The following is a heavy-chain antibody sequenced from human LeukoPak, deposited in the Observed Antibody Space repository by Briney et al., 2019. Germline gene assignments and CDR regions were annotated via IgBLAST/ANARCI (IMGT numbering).Heavy chain of an antibody. CDR1: GFRFSSYD. CDR2: ISAEGDIQ. J-gene: IGHJ3*02. D-gene: IGHD3-10*01. CDR3: AKGRWFGESAAFDI. Sequence: PGGSLRLSCAATGFRFSSYDMHWVRQAPGKGLEWVAAISAEGDIQIYLDSVMGRFTISRDNSKNTVYLQMNSLRAEDTAIYYCAKGRWFGESAAFDIWGQGTMVTVSS. V-gene: IGHV3-30-3*01.